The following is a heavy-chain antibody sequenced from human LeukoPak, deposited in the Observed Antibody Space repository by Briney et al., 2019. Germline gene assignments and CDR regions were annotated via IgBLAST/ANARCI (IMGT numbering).Heavy chain of an antibody. CDR2: IYYSGST. Sequence: SETLSLTCTVSGGSISSSSYYWGWIRQPPGKGLEWIGSIYYSGSTYYNPSLKSRDTISVDTSKNQFSLKLSSVTAADTAVYYCARHLHASSYYYDSSGYYPEAGKIDYWGQGTLVTVSS. CDR1: GGSISSSSYY. V-gene: IGHV4-39*01. CDR3: ARHLHASSYYYDSSGYYPEAGKIDY. J-gene: IGHJ4*02. D-gene: IGHD3-22*01.